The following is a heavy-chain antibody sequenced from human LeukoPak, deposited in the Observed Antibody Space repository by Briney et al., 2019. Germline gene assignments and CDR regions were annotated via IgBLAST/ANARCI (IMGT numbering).Heavy chain of an antibody. D-gene: IGHD3-10*01. V-gene: IGHV3-21*01. Sequence: GGSLRLSCAASGFTFSSYSMNWVRQAPGKGLEGVSSISSSSSYIYYADSVKGRFTISRDNAKNSLYLQMNSLRAEDTAVYYCARDSMVRGVITNIDWFDPWGQGTLVTVSS. CDR2: ISSSSSYI. CDR1: GFTFSSYS. CDR3: ARDSMVRGVITNIDWFDP. J-gene: IGHJ5*02.